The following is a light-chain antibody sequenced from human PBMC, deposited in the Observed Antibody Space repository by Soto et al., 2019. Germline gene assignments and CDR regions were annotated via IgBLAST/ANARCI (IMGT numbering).Light chain of an antibody. CDR3: QQYNSYPWT. Sequence: DIQMTQSPSTLSASVGVRVTITCRASQSISSWLAWYQQKPGKAPKLLIYDAPSLESGVPSRFSGSGSGTEFTLTISSLQPDDFATYYCQQYNSYPWTFGQGTKVEIK. CDR2: DAP. J-gene: IGKJ1*01. V-gene: IGKV1-5*01. CDR1: QSISSW.